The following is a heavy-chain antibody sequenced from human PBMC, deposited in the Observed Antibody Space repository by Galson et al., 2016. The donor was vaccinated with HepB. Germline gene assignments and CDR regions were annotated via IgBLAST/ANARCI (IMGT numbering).Heavy chain of an antibody. CDR2: IFHSGRV. D-gene: IGHD5/OR15-5a*01. V-gene: IGHV4-4*02. Sequence: SETLSLTCAVSGVSISSSDWWSWVRQPPGQGLEWIGQIFHSGRVNYTPSLASRVTISIDTSNNHFSLRLTSVTAADTALYSCASGVSWLFDYWGQGTLVTVSS. CDR3: ASGVSWLFDY. CDR1: GVSISSSDW. J-gene: IGHJ4*02.